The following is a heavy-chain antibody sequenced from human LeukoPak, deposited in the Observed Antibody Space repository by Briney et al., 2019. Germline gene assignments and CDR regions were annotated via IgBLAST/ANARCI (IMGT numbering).Heavy chain of an antibody. CDR2: ISAYNGNT. D-gene: IGHD3-10*01. Sequence: ASVKVSCKASGYTFTSYGISWVRQAPGQGLEWMGWISAYNGNTNYAQKLQGRVTMTTDTSTSTAYMELRSLRSDDTAVYYCARVLIWFGNLNWFDPWGQGTLVTGSS. J-gene: IGHJ5*02. CDR3: ARVLIWFGNLNWFDP. CDR1: GYTFTSYG. V-gene: IGHV1-18*01.